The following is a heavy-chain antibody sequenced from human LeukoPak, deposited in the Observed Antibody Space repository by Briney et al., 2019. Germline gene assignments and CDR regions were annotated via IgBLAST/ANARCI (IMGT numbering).Heavy chain of an antibody. J-gene: IGHJ4*02. CDR2: ITGSGSTT. CDR3: AKGTVRYCSGGSCYPFDF. D-gene: IGHD2-15*01. CDR1: GFTFSSYA. V-gene: IGHV3-23*01. Sequence: SGGSLRPSCAASGFTFSSYAMSWVRQAPGKGLEWVSGITGSGSTTSYADSVKGQFTSSRDNSKNTLYVEMNSLRAEDTAVYYCAKGTVRYCSGGSCYPFDFWGQGTLVTVSS.